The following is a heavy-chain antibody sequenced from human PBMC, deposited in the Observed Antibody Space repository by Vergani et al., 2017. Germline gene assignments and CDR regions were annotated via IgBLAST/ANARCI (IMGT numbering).Heavy chain of an antibody. J-gene: IGHJ4*02. CDR3: ARGQYYYAFFDY. V-gene: IGHV1-2*02. Sequence: QVQLVQSGAEVKKPGASVKVSCKASGYTFTGYYMHWVRQAPGQGLEWMGWIYHNSGGTSYAQKFQCMVTMTMETSIITAYMELSRLRSVDTTVYYCARGQYYYAFFDYWGQGTLFNVSS. CDR1: GYTFTGYY. D-gene: IGHD3-10*01. CDR2: IYHNSGGT.